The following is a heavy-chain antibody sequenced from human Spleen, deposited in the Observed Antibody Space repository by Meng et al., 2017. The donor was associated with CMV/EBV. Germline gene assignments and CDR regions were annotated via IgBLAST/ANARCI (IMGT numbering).Heavy chain of an antibody. D-gene: IGHD2-2*01. CDR2: ISSSGSYI. V-gene: IGHV3-21*01. CDR1: GFPFSTYS. J-gene: IGHJ6*02. CDR3: ARGIIPDYYFYGMDV. Sequence: GESLKISCAGSGFPFSTYSMNWVRQAPGKGLEWVSSISSSGSYIFHADSVKGRFTISRDNAENSLYLQMDNLRAEDTAVYYCARGIIPDYYFYGMDVWGQGTTVTVSS.